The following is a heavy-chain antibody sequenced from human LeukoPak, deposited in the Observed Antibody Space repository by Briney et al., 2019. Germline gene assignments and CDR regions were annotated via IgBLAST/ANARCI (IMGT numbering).Heavy chain of an antibody. V-gene: IGHV1-18*01. CDR1: GYTSSSYG. CDR2: ISTYNVNT. D-gene: IGHD1-1*01. Sequence: ASVKVSCTSSGYTSSSYGISWMRQAPGQGLEWMGWISTYNVNTNYAQKFQGRVTMTTDTSTSTVYMELRSLRSDDTAVYYCARDVPGSIGTTARFDPWGQGTLVTVSS. CDR3: ARDVPGSIGTTARFDP. J-gene: IGHJ5*02.